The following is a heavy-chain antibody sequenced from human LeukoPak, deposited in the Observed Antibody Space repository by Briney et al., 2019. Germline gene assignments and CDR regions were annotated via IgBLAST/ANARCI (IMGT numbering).Heavy chain of an antibody. CDR1: GFKFSDQY. CDR3: ASIRGGNGYYYGMDV. CDR2: ITSSSSYI. J-gene: IGHJ6*02. V-gene: IGHV3-21*01. D-gene: IGHD1-1*01. Sequence: GGSLRLSCGASGFKFSDQYIDCVRQATGKGLEYGSSITSSSSYIYYADSVKGRFTICRDNDKNSLYLQMNSLRAEDTAVYYRASIRGGNGYYYGMDVWGQGTTVTVSS.